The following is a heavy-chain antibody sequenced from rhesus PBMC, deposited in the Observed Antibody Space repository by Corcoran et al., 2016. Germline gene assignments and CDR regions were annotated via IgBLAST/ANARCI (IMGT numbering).Heavy chain of an antibody. J-gene: IGHJ4*01. V-gene: IGHV4-169*01. CDR1: GGSISSSY. CDR3: ARVGGYSGSWGDY. Sequence: QLQLQESGPGLVKPSETLSVTCAVSGGSISSSYWSWIRQAPGKGLEWIGYIYGSGGSTNYNPSLKSRVTLSVDTSKNQLSLKLSSVTTADTAVYYCARVGGYSGSWGDYWGQGVLVTVSS. CDR2: IYGSGGST. D-gene: IGHD6-25*01.